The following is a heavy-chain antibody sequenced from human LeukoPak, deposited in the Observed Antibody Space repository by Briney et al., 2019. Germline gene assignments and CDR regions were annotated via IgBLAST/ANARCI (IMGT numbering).Heavy chain of an antibody. V-gene: IGHV3-20*04. J-gene: IGHJ6*03. CDR3: ARVNPGYYYMDV. Sequence: PGVSLRLSCAASGFTFDDYGMSWVRQAPGKGLEWVSGINWIGCRTDYVDSVTGRFTISRDNAENSLYLQMNSLRAEDKALYYCARVNPGYYYMDVWGKGTTVTVSS. CDR2: INWIGCRT. D-gene: IGHD1-14*01. CDR1: GFTFDDYG.